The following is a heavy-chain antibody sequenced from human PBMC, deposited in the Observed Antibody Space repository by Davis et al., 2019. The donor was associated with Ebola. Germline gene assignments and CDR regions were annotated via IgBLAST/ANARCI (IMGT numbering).Heavy chain of an antibody. CDR2: ISGYTGET. Sequence: AASVKVSCKASGYTFTSCGISWVRQAPGQGLEWMGWISGYTGETNYAQKFQDRVTMTTDTSTSTAYMELRSLRSDDTAVYYCARVEGDHKWFDPWGQGTLVTVSS. D-gene: IGHD3-16*01. J-gene: IGHJ5*02. CDR1: GYTFTSCG. CDR3: ARVEGDHKWFDP. V-gene: IGHV1-18*01.